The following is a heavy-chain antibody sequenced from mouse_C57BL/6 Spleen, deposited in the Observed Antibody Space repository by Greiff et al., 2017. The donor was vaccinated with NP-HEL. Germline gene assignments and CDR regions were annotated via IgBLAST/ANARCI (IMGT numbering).Heavy chain of an antibody. CDR2: INPSSGYT. CDR3: AREASYYGSSYYFDY. CDR1: GYTFTSYT. J-gene: IGHJ2*01. Sequence: VQLQQSGAELARPGASVKMSCKASGYTFTSYTMHWVKQRPGQGLEWIGYINPSSGYTKYNQKFKDKATLTADKSSSTAYMQLSSLTSEDSAVXYCAREASYYGSSYYFDYWGQGTTLTVSS. V-gene: IGHV1-4*01. D-gene: IGHD1-1*01.